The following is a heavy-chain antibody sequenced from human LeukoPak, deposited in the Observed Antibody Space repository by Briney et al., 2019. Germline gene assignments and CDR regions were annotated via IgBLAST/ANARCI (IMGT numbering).Heavy chain of an antibody. Sequence: GASVKVSCKASGYTFTSYYMHWVRQAPGQGLGWMGIINPSGGSTSYAQKFQGRVTMTRDMSTSTVYMELSSLRSEDTAVYYCARVQRWRYCSEQQPPDYWGQGTLVTVSS. CDR2: INPSGGST. CDR3: ARVQRWRYCSEQQPPDY. V-gene: IGHV1-46*01. D-gene: IGHD2-15*01. J-gene: IGHJ4*02. CDR1: GYTFTSYY.